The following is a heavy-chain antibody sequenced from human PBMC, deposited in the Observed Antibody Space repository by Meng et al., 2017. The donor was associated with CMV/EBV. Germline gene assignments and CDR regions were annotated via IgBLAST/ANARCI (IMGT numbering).Heavy chain of an antibody. CDR1: GFTFSSYS. CDR3: ARAMLADAFDI. Sequence: GESLKISCAASGFTFSSYSMNWVRQAPGKGLEWVSSISSSSSYIYYADSVKGRFTISRDNAKNSLYLQMNSLRAEDTAVYYCARAMLADAFDIWGQGTMVTVSS. D-gene: IGHD3-10*02. CDR2: ISSSSSYI. V-gene: IGHV3-21*01. J-gene: IGHJ3*02.